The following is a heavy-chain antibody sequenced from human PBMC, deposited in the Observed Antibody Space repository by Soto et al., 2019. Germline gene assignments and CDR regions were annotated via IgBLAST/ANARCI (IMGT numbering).Heavy chain of an antibody. CDR1: GFTFSGSA. Sequence: GGSLRLSCAASGFTFSGSAMHWVRQASGKGLEWVGRIRSKANSYATAYAASVKGRFTISRDDSKNTAYLQMNSLKTEDTAVYYCTRLRNWADDAFDIWGQGTMVTVSS. J-gene: IGHJ3*02. V-gene: IGHV3-73*01. CDR2: IRSKANSYAT. CDR3: TRLRNWADDAFDI. D-gene: IGHD7-27*01.